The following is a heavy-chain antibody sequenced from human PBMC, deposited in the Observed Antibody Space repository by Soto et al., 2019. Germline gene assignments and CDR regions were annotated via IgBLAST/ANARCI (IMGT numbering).Heavy chain of an antibody. J-gene: IGHJ4*02. Sequence: GGSLRLSCSASGFTFSSYAMHWVRQAPGKRLEYVSSISTNGGSTHYADSVKGRFTISRDNSKNTQYLQMSSLRADDTAVYYCVKGEYYYDSSGYYPFDYWGQGTLVTVSS. D-gene: IGHD3-22*01. CDR3: VKGEYYYDSSGYYPFDY. CDR2: ISTNGGST. CDR1: GFTFSSYA. V-gene: IGHV3-64D*06.